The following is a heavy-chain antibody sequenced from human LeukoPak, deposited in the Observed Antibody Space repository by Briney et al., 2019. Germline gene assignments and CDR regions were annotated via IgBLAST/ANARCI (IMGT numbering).Heavy chain of an antibody. CDR2: VNDDGSTT. CDR3: ARDDSSARANY. CDR1: GFTFSNYW. V-gene: IGHV3-74*01. D-gene: IGHD3-22*01. J-gene: IGHJ4*02. Sequence: GGSLRLSCTASGFTFSNYWMHWARQAPGKGLVWVSLVNDDGSTTVYADSVKGRFTISRDNAKNTLYLQMNSLRAEDTAVYYCARDDSSARANYWGQGALVTVSS.